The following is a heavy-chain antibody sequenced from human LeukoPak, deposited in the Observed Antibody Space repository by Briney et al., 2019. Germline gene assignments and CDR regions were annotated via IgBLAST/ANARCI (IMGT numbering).Heavy chain of an antibody. CDR1: GGSISSGGYY. CDR2: IYHSGST. V-gene: IGHV4-30-2*01. J-gene: IGHJ3*02. D-gene: IGHD6-13*01. Sequence: PSETLSLTCTVSGGSISSGGYYWSWIRQPPGKGLEWIGYIYHSGSTYYNPSLKSRVTISVDTSKNHFSLRLSSVTAADTAVYYCARTSRWFDAFDIWGQGTMVTVSS. CDR3: ARTSRWFDAFDI.